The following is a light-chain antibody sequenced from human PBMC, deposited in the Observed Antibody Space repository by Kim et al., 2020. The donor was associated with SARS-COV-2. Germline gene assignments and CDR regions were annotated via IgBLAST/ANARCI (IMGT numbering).Light chain of an antibody. CDR1: TSNFGNDY. V-gene: IGLV1-51*01. J-gene: IGLJ2*01. Sequence: KVIISCHGTTSNFGNDYVLVVQHFPGRAPKVLIYDDERRPSEIPERFSASKSGTSATLHITGLQSGDEAYYYCATWDTSLNSGIFGGGTQLTVL. CDR3: ATWDTSLNSGI. CDR2: DDE.